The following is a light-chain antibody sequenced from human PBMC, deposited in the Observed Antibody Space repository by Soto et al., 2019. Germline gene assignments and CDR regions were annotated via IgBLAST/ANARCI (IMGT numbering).Light chain of an antibody. V-gene: IGKV1-27*01. CDR3: QKYNSAPRT. CDR2: AAS. CDR1: QGISNY. J-gene: IGKJ1*01. Sequence: DIQMTQSPSSLSASVGDRDTITCRASQGISNYLAWYQQKPGKVPKLLIYAASTLRAGVPSRFSGSGSGTDFTLTISSLQPEDVATYYCQKYNSAPRTFGQGTKVEIK.